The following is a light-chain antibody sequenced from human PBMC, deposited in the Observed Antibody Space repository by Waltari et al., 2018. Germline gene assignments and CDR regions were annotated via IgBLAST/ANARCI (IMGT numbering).Light chain of an antibody. J-gene: IGLJ2*01. V-gene: IGLV2-23*01. CDR2: EST. Sequence: QSALTQPASVSGSPGQSITISCTGTSSDVGTYNLVSWYHHPPGKAPKLMIYESTKRPSGVSNRISGSKSGITASLTISGLQAEDEADYYCCSFAGSGPHVVFGGGTKLTVL. CDR1: SSDVGTYNL. CDR3: CSFAGSGPHVV.